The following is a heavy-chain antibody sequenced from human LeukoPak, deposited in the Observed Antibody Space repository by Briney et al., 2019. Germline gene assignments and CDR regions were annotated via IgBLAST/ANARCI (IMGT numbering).Heavy chain of an antibody. CDR1: VYTFTGYY. J-gene: IGHJ4*02. V-gene: IGHV1-2*02. D-gene: IGHD6-13*01. CDR3: ARDDGYSSSWYDY. CDR2: INPNSGGT. Sequence: ASVKVSCKASVYTFTGYYMHWVRQAPGQGLEWMGWINPNSGGTNYAQKFQGRVTMTRDTSISTAYMELSRLRSDDTAVYYCARDDGYSSSWYDYWGQGTLVTVSS.